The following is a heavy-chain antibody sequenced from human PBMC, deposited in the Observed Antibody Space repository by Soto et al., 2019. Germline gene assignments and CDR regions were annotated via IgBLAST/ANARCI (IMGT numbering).Heavy chain of an antibody. J-gene: IGHJ5*02. V-gene: IGHV2-5*02. D-gene: IGHD6-13*01. CDR1: GFSLSTSGVG. CDR3: AQGAGSSWYWNWFDP. CDR2: IYWDDDK. Sequence: QITLKESGPPLVKPTQTLTLTCTFSGFSLSTSGVGVGWIRQPPGKALEWLALIYWDDDKRYSPSLKSRLTITKDTSKNQVVLTMTNMDPVDTATYYCAQGAGSSWYWNWFDPWGQGTLVTVSS.